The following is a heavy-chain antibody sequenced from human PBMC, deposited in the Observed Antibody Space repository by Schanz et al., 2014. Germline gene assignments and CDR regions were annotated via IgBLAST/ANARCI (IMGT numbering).Heavy chain of an antibody. CDR1: GFTFSSYG. CDR2: IWYDGSNK. Sequence: QVQLVESGGGVVQPGRSRRLSCEASGFTFSSYGMHWVRQAPGKGLEWVAIIWYDGSNKYYADSVKGRFTISRDNSKNTLFLQMSSLRAEDTAVYYCAKHVRSLTGNDYWGQGTLVTVSS. J-gene: IGHJ4*02. D-gene: IGHD3-9*01. V-gene: IGHV3-33*06. CDR3: AKHVRSLTGNDY.